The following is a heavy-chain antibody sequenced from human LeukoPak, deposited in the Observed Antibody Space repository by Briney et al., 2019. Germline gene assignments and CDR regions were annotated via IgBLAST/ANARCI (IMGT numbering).Heavy chain of an antibody. Sequence: SQTLSLTCTVSGGSISSGGYYWSWICQHPGKGLEWIGYIYYSGSTYYNPSLKSRVTISVDTSKNQFSLKLSSVTAADTAVYYCARALVRGGLGYWGQGTLVTVSS. CDR3: ARALVRGGLGY. J-gene: IGHJ4*02. CDR2: IYYSGST. CDR1: GGSISSGGYY. V-gene: IGHV4-31*03. D-gene: IGHD3-10*01.